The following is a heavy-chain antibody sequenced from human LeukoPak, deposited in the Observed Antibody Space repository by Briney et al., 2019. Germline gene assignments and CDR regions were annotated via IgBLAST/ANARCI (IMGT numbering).Heavy chain of an antibody. Sequence: PGGSLRLSCAASGFTFSSYDMHWVRQPTGKGLEWVSAIGTAGDTYYSHSVKGRFTISRENAKNSLYLHMNSLSAGDPAVYYCATTRIADYYMDVWGKGTTVTISS. CDR1: GFTFSSYD. D-gene: IGHD6-13*01. CDR3: ATTRIADYYMDV. CDR2: IGTAGDT. J-gene: IGHJ6*03. V-gene: IGHV3-13*01.